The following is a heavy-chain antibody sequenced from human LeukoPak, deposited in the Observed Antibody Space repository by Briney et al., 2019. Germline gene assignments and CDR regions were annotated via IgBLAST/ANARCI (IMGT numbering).Heavy chain of an antibody. CDR3: ARGAYSSGWFWFDP. CDR2: ISAYNGNT. V-gene: IGHV1-18*01. CDR1: GYTFTSYD. Sequence: ASVKVSCKASGYTFTSYDINWVRQATGQGLEWMGWISAYNGNTNYAQKLQGRVTMTTDTSTSTAYMELRSLRSDDTAVYYCARGAYSSGWFWFDPWGQGTLVTVSS. J-gene: IGHJ5*02. D-gene: IGHD6-19*01.